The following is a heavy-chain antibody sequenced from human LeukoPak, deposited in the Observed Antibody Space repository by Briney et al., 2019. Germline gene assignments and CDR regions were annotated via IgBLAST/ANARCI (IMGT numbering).Heavy chain of an antibody. J-gene: IGHJ4*02. V-gene: IGHV3-23*01. Sequence: PGGSLRLSCAASGFTFSSYAMSWVRQAPGKGLEWVSGISGSGGSTYYADSVKGRFTISRDNSKNTLYLQMNSLRAEDTAVYYCAKDCDYVWGSYRYHPYYDYWGQGTLVTVSS. CDR3: AKDCDYVWGSYRYHPYYDY. CDR1: GFTFSSYA. D-gene: IGHD3-16*02. CDR2: ISGSGGST.